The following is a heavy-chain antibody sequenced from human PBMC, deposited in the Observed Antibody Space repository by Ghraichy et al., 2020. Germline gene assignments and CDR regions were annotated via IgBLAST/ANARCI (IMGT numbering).Heavy chain of an antibody. CDR2: IDSSGNYI. V-gene: IGHV3-21*01. D-gene: IGHD2-8*02. CDR3: ARGGVGTDY. CDR1: GFTFSNYG. Sequence: GGSLRLSCAVSGFTFSNYGMNWVRQAPGKGLEWVSFIDSSGNYINYADSVKGRLTISRDNAKNSLYLQMNSLRTEDTAIYYCARGGVGTDYWGQGTLVTVSS. J-gene: IGHJ4*02.